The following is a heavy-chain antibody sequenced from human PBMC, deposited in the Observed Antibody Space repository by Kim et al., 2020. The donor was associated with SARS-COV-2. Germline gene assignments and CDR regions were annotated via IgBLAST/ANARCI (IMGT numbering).Heavy chain of an antibody. V-gene: IGHV3-30*03. CDR2: ISYDGSNK. CDR1: GFTFSSYG. CDR3: ARGDYGDYYFDY. J-gene: IGHJ4*02. Sequence: GGSLRLSCAASGFTFSSYGMHWVRQAPGKGLEWVAVISYDGSNKYYADSVKGRFTISRDNSKNTLYLQMNSLRAEDTAVYYCARGDYGDYYFDYWGQGTLDTVSS. D-gene: IGHD4-17*01.